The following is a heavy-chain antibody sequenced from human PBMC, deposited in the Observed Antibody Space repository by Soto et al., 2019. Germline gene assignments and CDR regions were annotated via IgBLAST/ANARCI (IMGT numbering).Heavy chain of an antibody. CDR3: TTNTLGYCSGGSCYPTYYYYGMDV. V-gene: IGHV3-15*07. CDR2: IKSKTDGGTT. Sequence: GGSLRLSCAASGFTFSNAWMNWVRQAPGKGLEWVGRIKSKTDGGTTDYAAPVKGRFTISRDDSKNTPYLQMNSLKTEDTAVYYCTTNTLGYCSGGSCYPTYYYYGMDVWGQGTTVTVSS. J-gene: IGHJ6*02. CDR1: GFTFSNAW. D-gene: IGHD2-15*01.